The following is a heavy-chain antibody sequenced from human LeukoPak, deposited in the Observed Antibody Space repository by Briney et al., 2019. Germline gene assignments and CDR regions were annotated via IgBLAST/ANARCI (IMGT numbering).Heavy chain of an antibody. CDR3: ARVSGIGAAGPKGY. J-gene: IGHJ4*02. CDR2: IRQDGGQT. D-gene: IGHD6-13*01. CDR1: ELTFSGYW. Sequence: GGSLRLSCAASELTFSGYWMNWVRQAPGKGLQWVGNIRQDGGQTHYSDSVKGRFTISRDNAKRSLYLQMNSLRAEDTAVYYCARVSGIGAAGPKGYWGRGTLVTVSS. V-gene: IGHV3-7*01.